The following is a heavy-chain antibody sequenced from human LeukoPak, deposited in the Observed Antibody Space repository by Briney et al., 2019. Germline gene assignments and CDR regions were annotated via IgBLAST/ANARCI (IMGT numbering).Heavy chain of an antibody. Sequence: GGSLRLSCAASGFTFSRNWMSWVRQAPGKGLELVANIEEDGSEKYYVDSVKGQLTISRDNAKNSLYLQKNSLRAEDTAVYYCARVTTMFGVLKYYYYMDVWGKGTTVTVSS. CDR3: ARVTTMFGVLKYYYYMDV. D-gene: IGHD3-3*01. V-gene: IGHV3-7*01. CDR1: GFTFSRNW. J-gene: IGHJ6*03. CDR2: IEEDGSEK.